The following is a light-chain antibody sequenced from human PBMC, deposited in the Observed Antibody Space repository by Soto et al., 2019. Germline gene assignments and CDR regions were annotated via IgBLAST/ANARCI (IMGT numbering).Light chain of an antibody. CDR2: KAS. CDR1: QTISSW. J-gene: IGKJ1*01. Sequence: DIQMTQSPSTLSVSVGDRFTVTCRASQTISSWLAWYQQKPGKAPKLLIYKASSLESGVPSRFSGSGSGTEFTLTISSLQPDDYATYYCQQYNGYSRTFGQGTKVDIK. CDR3: QQYNGYSRT. V-gene: IGKV1-5*03.